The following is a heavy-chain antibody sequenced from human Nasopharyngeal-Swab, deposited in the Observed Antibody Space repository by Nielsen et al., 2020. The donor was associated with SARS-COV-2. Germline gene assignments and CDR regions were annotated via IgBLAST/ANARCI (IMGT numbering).Heavy chain of an antibody. Sequence: GSLRLSCAASGFTFSSYALSWVRQAPGKGLEYISGGGGRTYYADSVKGRFTISRDNSKNTVYLQMNSLRAEDTAVYYCAKERRATIFGAVDAFDIWGQGTMVTVSP. CDR2: ISGGGGRT. V-gene: IGHV3-23*01. J-gene: IGHJ3*02. CDR3: AKERRATIFGAVDAFDI. D-gene: IGHD3-3*01. CDR1: GFTFSSYA.